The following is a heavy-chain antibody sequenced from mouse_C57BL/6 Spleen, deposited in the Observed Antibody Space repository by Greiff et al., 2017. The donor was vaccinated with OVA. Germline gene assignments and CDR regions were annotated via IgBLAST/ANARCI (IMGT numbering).Heavy chain of an antibody. V-gene: IGHV1-81*01. CDR2: IYSRSGNN. CDR3: ARLGDY. J-gene: IGHJ2*01. Sequence: QVQLQQSGAELARPGASVKLSCKASGYTFTSYGISWVKQRTGKGLEWIGEIYSRSGNNDYNEKVKGKGTQNADKCTSTAYMELRSLTSEDSAVYFCARLGDYWGQGTTLTVSS. CDR1: GYTFTSYG.